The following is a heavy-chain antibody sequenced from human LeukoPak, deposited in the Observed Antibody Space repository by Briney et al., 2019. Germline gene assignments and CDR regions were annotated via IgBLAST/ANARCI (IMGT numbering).Heavy chain of an antibody. D-gene: IGHD3-10*01. CDR1: GGSISSYY. CDR2: IYYSGST. Sequence: SETLSFTCTVSGGSISSYYWSWIRQPPGKGLEWIGYIYYSGSTNYNPSLKSRVTISVDTSKNQFSLKLSSVTAADTAVYYCARSLYYYGSDSFDIWGQGTMVSVSS. J-gene: IGHJ3*02. V-gene: IGHV4-59*01. CDR3: ARSLYYYGSDSFDI.